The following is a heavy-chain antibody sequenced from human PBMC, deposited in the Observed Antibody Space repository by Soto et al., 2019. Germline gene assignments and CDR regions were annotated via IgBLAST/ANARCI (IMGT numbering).Heavy chain of an antibody. CDR2: ISGAGDTP. J-gene: IGHJ4*02. D-gene: IGHD3-16*02. V-gene: IGHV3-23*01. Sequence: EVRLLESGGGLVQPGGSLRLSCEGSGFTFTNYGMDWVRQAPGKGLEWISFISGAGDTPYYADSVKGRFIISRDNSKKTLYLQMNSLRAEDTALYYCAKSFTQSNVWRAYRHKTHFDYWGQGALVTVTS. CDR3: AKSFTQSNVWRAYRHKTHFDY. CDR1: GFTFTNYG.